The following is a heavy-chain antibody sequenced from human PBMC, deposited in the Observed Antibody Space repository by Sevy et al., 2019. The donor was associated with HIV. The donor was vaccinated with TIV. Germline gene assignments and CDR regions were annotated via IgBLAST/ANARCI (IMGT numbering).Heavy chain of an antibody. J-gene: IGHJ6*02. Sequence: GGSLRLSCAVSGFTFSSYWMSWVRQAPGKGLEWVANISQDGGEKYHLDSVKGRFTISRDNAKNSLYLQMNSLRAEDSAVYFCARVSSIYYDRGYYYAMDVWGQGTTVTVSS. D-gene: IGHD3-22*01. CDR1: GFTFSSYW. CDR2: ISQDGGEK. CDR3: ARVSSIYYDRGYYYAMDV. V-gene: IGHV3-7*01.